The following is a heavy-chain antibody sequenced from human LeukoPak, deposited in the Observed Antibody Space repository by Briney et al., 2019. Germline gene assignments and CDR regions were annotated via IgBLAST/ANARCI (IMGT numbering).Heavy chain of an antibody. D-gene: IGHD1-7*01. CDR1: GGSIRGLW. CDR2: IYTSGIT. J-gene: IGHJ5*02. V-gene: IGHV4-4*09. CDR3: AIQAHDGTDNWLDP. Sequence: TASETLSLTCTASGGSIRGLWCSWIRQPPGKGLEWIGNIYTSGITTYNPSLKSRVTISIDTSKNQFSPTLNSVTATDTAVYYCAIQAHDGTDNWLDPWGPGALVTVSS.